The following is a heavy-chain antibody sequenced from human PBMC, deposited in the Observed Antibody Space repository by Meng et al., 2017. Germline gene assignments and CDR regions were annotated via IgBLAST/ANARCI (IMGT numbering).Heavy chain of an antibody. CDR1: GFTFSSYE. V-gene: IGHV3-48*03. Sequence: GESLKISCAASGFTFSSYEMNWVRQAPGKGLEWVSYISSSGSTIYYADSVKGRFTISRDNAKNSLYLQMNSLRAEDTAVYYCARDTSVLLWFGVRRDLAFAIWGQGTMVTVSS. CDR3: ARDTSVLLWFGVRRDLAFAI. D-gene: IGHD3-10*01. CDR2: ISSSGSTI. J-gene: IGHJ3*02.